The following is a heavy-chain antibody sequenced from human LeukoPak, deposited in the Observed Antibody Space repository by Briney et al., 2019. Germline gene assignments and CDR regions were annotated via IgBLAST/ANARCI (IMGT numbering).Heavy chain of an antibody. D-gene: IGHD3-22*01. Sequence: PSETLSLTCTVSGGSISSYYWSWIRQPAGKGLEWIGRIYTSGSTNYNPSLKSRITMSVDTSKNQFSVNLCSVTAADTAVYYCARGSRWDSGYVDAFDIWGQGTMVTVSS. V-gene: IGHV4-4*07. CDR2: IYTSGST. J-gene: IGHJ3*02. CDR1: GGSISSYY. CDR3: ARGSRWDSGYVDAFDI.